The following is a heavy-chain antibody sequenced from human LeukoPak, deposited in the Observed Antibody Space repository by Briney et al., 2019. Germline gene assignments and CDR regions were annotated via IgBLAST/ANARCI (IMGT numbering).Heavy chain of an antibody. CDR2: TVGSRPDT. D-gene: IGHD3-9*01. J-gene: IGHJ4*02. V-gene: IGHV3-23*01. CDR1: GFTFTNYA. CDR3: AKDPHPYYDIMTGYYFDY. Sequence: GGSLRLSCAASGFTFTNYAMSWVRQTPGKGLEWVSATVGSRPDTYYADSVKGRFTISRDNSKNTLYLQMNSLRAEDTAVYYCAKDPHPYYDIMTGYYFDYWGQGTLVTVSS.